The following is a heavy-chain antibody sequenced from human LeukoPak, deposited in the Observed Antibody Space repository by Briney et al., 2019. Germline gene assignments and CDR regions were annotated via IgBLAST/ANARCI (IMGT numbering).Heavy chain of an antibody. CDR3: ARGHLYDYSTTCYYLDY. CDR1: GFTFSSYA. V-gene: IGHV3-23*01. Sequence: GGSLRLSCAASGFTFSSYAMSWVREAPGEGVGWGSAISGSGGSTYYAASVKGGFTISRDTSKTTLYLQMNLLKASATPMYYCARGHLYDYSTTCYYLDYRGQGTLVPVSS. J-gene: IGHJ4*02. CDR2: ISGSGGST. D-gene: IGHD2-2*01.